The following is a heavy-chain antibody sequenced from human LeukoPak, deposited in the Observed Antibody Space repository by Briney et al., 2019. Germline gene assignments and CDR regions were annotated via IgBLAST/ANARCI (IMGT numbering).Heavy chain of an antibody. CDR2: ISWNSGSI. J-gene: IGHJ4*02. CDR1: GFTFDDYA. Sequence: PGGSLRLSCAASGFTFDDYAMHWVRQAPGKGLEWVSGISWNSGSIGYADSVKGRFTISRDNAKNSLYLQMNSLRAEDTALYYCAKDVLPHDYGDYGGGFDYWGQGTLVTVSS. V-gene: IGHV3-9*01. CDR3: AKDVLPHDYGDYGGGFDY. D-gene: IGHD4-17*01.